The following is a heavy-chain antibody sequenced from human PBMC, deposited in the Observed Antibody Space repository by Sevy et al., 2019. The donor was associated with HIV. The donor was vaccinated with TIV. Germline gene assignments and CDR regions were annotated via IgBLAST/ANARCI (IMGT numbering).Heavy chain of an antibody. CDR1: GFTFSDYY. CDR3: ARSRSNYADYYFDY. CDR2: ISSDSSYT. J-gene: IGHJ4*02. V-gene: IGHV3-11*06. Sequence: GGSLRLSCAASGFTFSDYYMTWIHQSPGKGLQWISYISSDSSYTNYADSVKGRFTISRDNAKNSLYLEIHTLRPEDTAVYYCARSRSNYADYYFDYWGQGTVVTVSS. D-gene: IGHD4-17*01.